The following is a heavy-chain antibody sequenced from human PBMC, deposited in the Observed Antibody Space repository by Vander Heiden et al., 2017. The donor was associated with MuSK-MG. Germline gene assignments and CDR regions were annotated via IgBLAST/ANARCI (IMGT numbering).Heavy chain of an antibody. Sequence: QVQLVQSGAAVKQPGASVKLSCKASGYTFTGSYMLSVRQAPGQGLEWMGWINPNSGSTNYAQKFQGRVTMTRDTSISTAYMELSRLRSDDTAVYYCARWAYYYDSSALDVWGKGTTVTVSS. J-gene: IGHJ6*04. V-gene: IGHV1-2*02. CDR2: INPNSGST. D-gene: IGHD3-22*01. CDR1: GYTFTGSY. CDR3: ARWAYYYDSSALDV.